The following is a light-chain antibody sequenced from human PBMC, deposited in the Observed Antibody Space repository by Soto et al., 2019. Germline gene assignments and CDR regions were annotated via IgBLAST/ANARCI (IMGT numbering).Light chain of an antibody. V-gene: IGLV1-40*01. J-gene: IGLJ1*01. CDR3: QSYDSSLSGSEV. CDR2: GNG. CDR1: SSNIGAGLD. Sequence: QSVLTQPPSVSGAPGRRVTISCTGSSSNIGAGLDVHWYQRLPGTAPKLLIYGNGNRPSGVPDRFSGSKSGTSASLAITGLHAEDEADYYCQSYDSSLSGSEVFGNGTKVTVL.